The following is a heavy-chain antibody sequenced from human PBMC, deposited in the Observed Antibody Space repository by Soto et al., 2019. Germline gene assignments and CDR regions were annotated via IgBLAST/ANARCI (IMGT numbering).Heavy chain of an antibody. V-gene: IGHV3-53*01. D-gene: IGHD4-17*01. Sequence: EVQLVESGGGLIQPGGSLRLSCVASGFTVSSNYMTWVRQAPGKGLEWVSVIYDGGTTYYADSVKGRFTISRDNSKNTLYLQMNNLRAEDSAVYYCARDIHDYGDYGYWGQGTLVIVSS. CDR1: GFTVSSNY. CDR3: ARDIHDYGDYGY. J-gene: IGHJ4*02. CDR2: IYDGGTT.